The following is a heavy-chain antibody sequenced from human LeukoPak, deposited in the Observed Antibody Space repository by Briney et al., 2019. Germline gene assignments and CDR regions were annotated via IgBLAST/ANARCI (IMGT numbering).Heavy chain of an antibody. CDR3: ARDTRYDFWSGSYFDY. CDR1: GGSISRYY. D-gene: IGHD3-3*01. J-gene: IGHJ4*02. CDR2: IYYSGST. Sequence: PSETLSLTCTVAGGSISRYYWSWIRQPPGKGREWIGYIYYSGSTNYNPSLKSRVTISVDTSKNQFSLKLSSVTAADTAVYYCARDTRYDFWSGSYFDYWGQGTLVTVSS. V-gene: IGHV4-59*01.